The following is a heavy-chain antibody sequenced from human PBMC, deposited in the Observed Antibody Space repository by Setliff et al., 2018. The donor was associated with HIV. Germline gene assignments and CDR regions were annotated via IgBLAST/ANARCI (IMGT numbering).Heavy chain of an antibody. CDR3: ARASTGYSSIWYRNGLTYYNYMDV. Sequence: SETLTLTCAVYGGSFSGYYWTWIRQPPGKGLEWIGEINHSGSTNYNPSLKSRVSMSVDTSKNQFSLRLSSVTAADTAVFYCARASTGYSSIWYRNGLTYYNYMDVWGRGTKVTVSS. V-gene: IGHV4-34*01. CDR2: INHSGST. J-gene: IGHJ6*03. CDR1: GGSFSGYY. D-gene: IGHD6-13*01.